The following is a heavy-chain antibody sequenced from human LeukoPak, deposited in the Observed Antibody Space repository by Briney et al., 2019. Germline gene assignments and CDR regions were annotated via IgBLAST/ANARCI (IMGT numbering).Heavy chain of an antibody. CDR1: GGSFSGYY. J-gene: IGHJ4*02. CDR3: ARVTVAGTEYFDY. D-gene: IGHD6-19*01. Sequence: PSETLSLTCAVYGGSFSGYYWSWIRQPPGKGLEWIGEINHSGSTNYNPSLKSRVTISVDTSKNQFSLKLSSVTAADTAVYYCARVTVAGTEYFDYWGQGTLVTVSS. CDR2: INHSGST. V-gene: IGHV4-34*01.